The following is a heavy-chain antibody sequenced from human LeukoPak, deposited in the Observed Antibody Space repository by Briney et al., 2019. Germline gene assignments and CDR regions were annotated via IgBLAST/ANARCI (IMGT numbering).Heavy chain of an antibody. J-gene: IGHJ6*02. CDR3: ARATRYSSGWTYYYYGMDV. CDR2: INSDGSST. Sequence: GGSLRLSCAASGFTFSSYRMHWVRQAPGKGLVWVSRINSDGSSTSYADSVKGRFTISRDNAKNMLYLQMNSLRAEDTAVYYCARATRYSSGWTYYYYGMDVWGQGTTVTVSS. D-gene: IGHD6-19*01. V-gene: IGHV3-74*01. CDR1: GFTFSSYR.